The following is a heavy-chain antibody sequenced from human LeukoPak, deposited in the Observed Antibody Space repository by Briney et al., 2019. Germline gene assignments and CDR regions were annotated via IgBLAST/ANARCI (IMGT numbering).Heavy chain of an antibody. J-gene: IGHJ4*02. Sequence: PGGSLRLSCAASGFTFSIAWMTWVRQAPGKGLEWVGRIKSKSDGETTDYAAPVKGRFIISRDDSKNKLDLQMNSLKTEDTAVYYCTTDHDSSGYYFAYASWGQGTQVTVSS. CDR2: IKSKSDGETT. V-gene: IGHV3-15*01. D-gene: IGHD3-22*01. CDR1: GFTFSIAW. CDR3: TTDHDSSGYYFAYAS.